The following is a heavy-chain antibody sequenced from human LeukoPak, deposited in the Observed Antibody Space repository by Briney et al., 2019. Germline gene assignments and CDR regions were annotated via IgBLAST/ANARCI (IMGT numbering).Heavy chain of an antibody. CDR2: ISAYNGNT. Sequence: ASVKVSCKASGYTFTSYGISWVRQAPGQGLEWMGWISAYNGNTNYAQKLQGRVTMTTDTSTSTACMELRSLRSDDTAVYYCARDNIVVVVAARRGYWFDPWGQGTLVTVSS. CDR3: ARDNIVVVVAARRGYWFDP. V-gene: IGHV1-18*01. D-gene: IGHD2-15*01. J-gene: IGHJ5*02. CDR1: GYTFTSYG.